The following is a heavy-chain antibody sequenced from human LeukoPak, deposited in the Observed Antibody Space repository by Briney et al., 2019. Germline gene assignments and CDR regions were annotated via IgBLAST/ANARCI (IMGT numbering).Heavy chain of an antibody. CDR3: ARSGKGIAAAGPDWFDP. CDR2: INPNSGGA. J-gene: IGHJ5*02. Sequence: ASRKVSCKASGYTFTGNYMHWVRQAPGQGLEWMGWINPNSGGANYAQKFQGWVTMTRDTSISTAYMELSRLRSDDTAVYYCARSGKGIAAAGPDWFDPWGQGTLVTVSS. CDR1: GYTFTGNY. V-gene: IGHV1-2*04. D-gene: IGHD6-13*01.